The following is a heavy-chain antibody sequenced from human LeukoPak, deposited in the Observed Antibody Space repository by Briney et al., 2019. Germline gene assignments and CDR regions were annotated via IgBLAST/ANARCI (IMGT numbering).Heavy chain of an antibody. Sequence: ASVKVSCKTSGYTVTDYYMHWVRQAPGQGLGWMGWINPNSGGTSSAQKFQGRVTMTRDTSITTVYMEVSWLTSDDTAIYYCARADRLHGGPYLIGPWGQGTLVTVSS. CDR2: INPNSGGT. CDR1: GYTVTDYY. J-gene: IGHJ5*02. V-gene: IGHV1-2*02. CDR3: ARADRLHGGPYLIGP. D-gene: IGHD2-21*01.